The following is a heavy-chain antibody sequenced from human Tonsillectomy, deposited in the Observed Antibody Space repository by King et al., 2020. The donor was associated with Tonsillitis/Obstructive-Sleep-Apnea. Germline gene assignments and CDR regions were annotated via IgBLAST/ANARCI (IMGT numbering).Heavy chain of an antibody. CDR1: GFTFSTYA. Sequence: VQLVESGGGLVQPGGSLRLSCAASGFTFSTYAMKWVRQAPGKGLEWVSVVSGSGGRTNYADSVKGRFTISRDNSKNTLYLQMNSLRAEDTAVYHCAKGADYDFWRAYMDVWGTGTTVTVSS. CDR3: AKGADYDFWRAYMDV. D-gene: IGHD3-3*01. V-gene: IGHV3-23*04. J-gene: IGHJ6*03. CDR2: VSGSGGRT.